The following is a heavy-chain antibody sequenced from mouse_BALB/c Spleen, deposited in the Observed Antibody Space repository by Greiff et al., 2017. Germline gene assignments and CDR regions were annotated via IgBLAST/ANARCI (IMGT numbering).Heavy chain of an antibody. V-gene: IGHV1-87*01. J-gene: IGHJ4*01. CDR3: ARGNYDYSHAMDY. CDR2: IYPGDGDT. Sequence: QVHVKHSGAELARPGASVKLSCKASGYTFTSYWMQWVKQRPGQGLEWIGAIYPGDGDTRYTQKFKGKATLTADKSSSTAYMQLSSLASEDSAVYYCARGNYDYSHAMDYWGQGTSVTVSS. CDR1: GYTFTSYW. D-gene: IGHD2-4*01.